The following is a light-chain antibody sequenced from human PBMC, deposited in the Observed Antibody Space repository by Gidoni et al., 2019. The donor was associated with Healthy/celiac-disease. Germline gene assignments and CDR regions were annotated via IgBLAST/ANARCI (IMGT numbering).Light chain of an antibody. V-gene: IGKV1-6*01. Sequence: LPITQSPSSLSASVGDRVTITCRASQGISNDLGWYQQKPGKAPKLLIYAASSLQSGVPSRFSGSGSGTDFTLTISSLQPEDFAIYYCQQDYNYPWTFXXXTKVEIK. CDR2: AAS. CDR1: QGISND. CDR3: QQDYNYPWT. J-gene: IGKJ1*01.